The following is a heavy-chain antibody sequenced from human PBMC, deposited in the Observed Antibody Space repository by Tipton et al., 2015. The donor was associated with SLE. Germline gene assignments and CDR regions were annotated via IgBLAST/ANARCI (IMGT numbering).Heavy chain of an antibody. CDR3: ARDEYRYDTTGYHLLGHFDF. V-gene: IGHV4-30-2*01. D-gene: IGHD3-22*01. Sequence: TLSLTCAVSGGSIRSEGYAWNWIRQPPGKGLEWIGYIYHSGSTYYNPSLKSRVTISVDTSKNQFSLNLSSVTAADTAVYYCARDEYRYDTTGYHLLGHFDFWGQGTLVTVSS. CDR2: IYHSGST. CDR1: GGSIRSEGYA. J-gene: IGHJ4*02.